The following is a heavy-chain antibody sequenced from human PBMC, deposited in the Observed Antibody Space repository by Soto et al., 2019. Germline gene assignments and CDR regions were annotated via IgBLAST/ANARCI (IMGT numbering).Heavy chain of an antibody. CDR1: EFTFSDYY. CDR3: AREGKDIVATIRPYYFDY. D-gene: IGHD5-12*01. J-gene: IGHJ4*02. CDR2: ISTTSSYT. Sequence: PGGSLRLSCAASEFTFSDYYMSWIRQAPGKGLEWVAYISTTSSYTNYADSVKGRFTISRDNAKKSLYLQMNSLRADDTAVYYCAREGKDIVATIRPYYFDYWGQGTLVTVSS. V-gene: IGHV3-11*05.